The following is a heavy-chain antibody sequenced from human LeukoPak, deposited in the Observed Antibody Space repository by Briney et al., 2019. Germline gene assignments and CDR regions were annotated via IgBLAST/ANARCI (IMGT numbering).Heavy chain of an antibody. CDR1: GYTFTTYW. CDR2: IYPGDSDT. V-gene: IGHV5-51*01. J-gene: IGHJ4*02. CDR3: ASLLLGYCTGTTCPFDY. Sequence: GESLKISCQGSGYTFTTYWLVWVRQMPGKGLGWMGLIYPGDSDTRYSPSFQGQVTISADKSINTAYLQWGSLKASDTAMYYCASLLLGYCTGTTCPFDYWGQGTLVTVSS. D-gene: IGHD2-8*02.